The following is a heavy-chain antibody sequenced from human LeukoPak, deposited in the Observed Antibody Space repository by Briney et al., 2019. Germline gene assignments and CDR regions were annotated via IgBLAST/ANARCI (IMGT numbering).Heavy chain of an antibody. CDR1: GYTFTGYY. CDR2: INPNSGGT. D-gene: IGHD3-16*02. J-gene: IGHJ5*02. V-gene: IGHV1-2*02. Sequence: VSVKVSCKASGYTFTGYYMHWVRQAPGQGLEWMGWINPNSGGTNYAQKFQGRVTMTRDTSISTAYMELSRLRSDDTAVYYCARDSDVSTFGGVIVNWFDPWGQGTLVTVSS. CDR3: ARDSDVSTFGGVIVNWFDP.